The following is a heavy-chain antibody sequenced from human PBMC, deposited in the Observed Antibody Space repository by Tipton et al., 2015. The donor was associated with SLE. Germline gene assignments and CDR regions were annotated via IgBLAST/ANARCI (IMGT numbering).Heavy chain of an antibody. CDR1: GFTFSSYG. Sequence: GSLRLSCAASGFTFSSYGMHWVRQAPGKGLEWVAFIRYDGSNKYYADSVKGRFTISRDNSKNTLYLQMNSLRAEDTAVYYCAKDQSDIVVGEYFQHWGQGTLVTVSS. CDR3: AKDQSDIVVGEYFQH. CDR2: IRYDGSNK. D-gene: IGHD2-2*01. V-gene: IGHV3-30*02. J-gene: IGHJ1*01.